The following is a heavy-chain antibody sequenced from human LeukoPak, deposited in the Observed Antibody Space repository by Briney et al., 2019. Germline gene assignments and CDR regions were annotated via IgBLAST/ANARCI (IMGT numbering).Heavy chain of an antibody. CDR2: ISGNGVYT. D-gene: IGHD4-17*01. CDR3: AKDYNYGDYVIPSFDS. CDR1: GFAFRSYA. J-gene: IGHJ4*02. V-gene: IGHV3-23*01. Sequence: PGGSLRLSCAASGFAFRSYAMNWVRQAPGKGPEWLSAISGNGVYTYYADSVKGRFTISRDNSKNTLFLEMNSLRAEDTALYYCAKDYNYGDYVIPSFDSWGQGTLVTVSS.